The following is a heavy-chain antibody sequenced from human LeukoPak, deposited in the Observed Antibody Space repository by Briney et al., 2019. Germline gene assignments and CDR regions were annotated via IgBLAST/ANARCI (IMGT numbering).Heavy chain of an antibody. CDR2: IIPIFGTA. CDR3: ARDTGDPGYYYD. D-gene: IGHD7-27*01. J-gene: IGHJ4*03. CDR1: VGTFSSYA. Sequence: SSVKVSYKASVGTFSSYAISWVRQAPGQGLEWMGRIIPIFGTANYAQKFQGRVTTTTDESTSTAYMELSSLRSADTAVYYCARDTGDPGYYYDQGQGTLVTV. V-gene: IGHV1-69*05.